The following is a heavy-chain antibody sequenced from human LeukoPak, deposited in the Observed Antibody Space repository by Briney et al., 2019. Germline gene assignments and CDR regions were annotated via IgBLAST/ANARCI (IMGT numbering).Heavy chain of an antibody. Sequence: GGSLRLSCAASGFTSSSYGMHWVRQAPGKGLEWVAVISYDGSNKYYADSVKGRFTISRDNSKNTLYLQMNSLRAEDTAVYYCAKDMGQGHWNDPTGYYYYYGMDVWGKGTTVTVSS. CDR1: GFTSSSYG. D-gene: IGHD1-1*01. CDR2: ISYDGSNK. J-gene: IGHJ6*04. CDR3: AKDMGQGHWNDPTGYYYYYGMDV. V-gene: IGHV3-30*18.